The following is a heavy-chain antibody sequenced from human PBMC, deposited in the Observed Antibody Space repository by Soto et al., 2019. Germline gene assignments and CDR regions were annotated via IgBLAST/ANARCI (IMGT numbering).Heavy chain of an antibody. V-gene: IGHV3-66*01. J-gene: IGHJ4*02. CDR2: IYSGGST. Sequence: EVPLVESGGGLVQPGGSLRLSCAASGFTVSSNYMSWVRQAPGKGLEWVSVIYSGGSTYYADSVKGRFTISRDNSKNTLYLQMTSLRAEDTGVYYCASDIRGIAASWGQGTLVTVSS. CDR3: ASDIRGIAAS. D-gene: IGHD6-25*01. CDR1: GFTVSSNY.